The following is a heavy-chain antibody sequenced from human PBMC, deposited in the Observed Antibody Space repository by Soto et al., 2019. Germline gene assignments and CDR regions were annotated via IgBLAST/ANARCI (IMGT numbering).Heavy chain of an antibody. CDR1: GYTFTSYG. J-gene: IGHJ4*02. CDR2: ISAYNGNT. CDR3: MTTVTTYGYYFDY. D-gene: IGHD4-17*01. V-gene: IGHV1-18*01. Sequence: ASVKVSCKASGYTFTSYGISWVRQAPGQGLEWMGWISAYNGNTNYAQKFQGRVTITADESTSTAYMELSSLRSEDTAVYYCMTTVTTYGYYFDYWGQGTLVTVSS.